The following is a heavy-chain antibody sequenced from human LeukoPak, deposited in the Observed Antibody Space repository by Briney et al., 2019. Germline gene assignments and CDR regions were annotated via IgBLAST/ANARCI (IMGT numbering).Heavy chain of an antibody. Sequence: GASVKVSCEASGYTFTSYGISWVRQAPGQGLEWMGWISAYNGNTNYAQKLQGRVTMTTDTSTSTAYMELRSLRSDDTAVYYCARGPLARGVIIGRKIDYWGQGTLVTVSS. CDR1: GYTFTSYG. CDR2: ISAYNGNT. CDR3: ARGPLARGVIIGRKIDY. D-gene: IGHD3-10*01. J-gene: IGHJ4*02. V-gene: IGHV1-18*01.